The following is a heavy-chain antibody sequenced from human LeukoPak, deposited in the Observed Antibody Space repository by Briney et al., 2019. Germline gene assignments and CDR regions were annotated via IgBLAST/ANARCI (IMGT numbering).Heavy chain of an antibody. D-gene: IGHD2-2*01. J-gene: IGHJ6*03. CDR3: AKDCYGGATFFYYMDV. CDR1: GFTFDDYA. Sequence: GGSLRLSCAGSGFTFDDYAMHWVRQTPGKSLEWVSGISWNSGNIAYADFVGGRFTISRDNAKNSLSLQMNSLSDEDTAVYYWAKDCYGGATFFYYMDVWGKGTTVTVSS. CDR2: ISWNSGNI. V-gene: IGHV3-9*01.